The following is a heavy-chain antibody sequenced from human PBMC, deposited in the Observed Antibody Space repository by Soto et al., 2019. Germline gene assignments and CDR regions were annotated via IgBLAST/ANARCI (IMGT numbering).Heavy chain of an antibody. CDR2: INPNSGGT. Sequence: GASVEVGSKSSGYTVSVSEIAVSRQSPGQGLEWIGWINPNSGGTNYAQKFQGWVTMTRDTSISTAYMELSRLRSDDTAVYYCARASYYYGSGSLDVWGKGTTVTVSS. CDR1: GYTVSVSE. CDR3: ARASYYYGSGSLDV. J-gene: IGHJ6*04. V-gene: IGHV1-2*04. D-gene: IGHD3-10*01.